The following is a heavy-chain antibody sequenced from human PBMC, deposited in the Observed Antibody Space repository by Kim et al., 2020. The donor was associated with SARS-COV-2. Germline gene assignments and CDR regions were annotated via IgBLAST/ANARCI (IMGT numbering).Heavy chain of an antibody. CDR2: IYYSGST. D-gene: IGHD3-22*01. J-gene: IGHJ4*02. V-gene: IGHV4-39*01. CDR1: GGSISSSSYY. CDR3: ASHSSGTMIVVVPS. Sequence: SETLSLTCTVSGGSISSSSYYWGWIRQPPGKGLEWIGSIYYSGSTYYNPSLKSRVTISVDTSKNQFSLKLSSVTAADTAVYYCASHSSGTMIVVVPSWGQGTLVTVSS.